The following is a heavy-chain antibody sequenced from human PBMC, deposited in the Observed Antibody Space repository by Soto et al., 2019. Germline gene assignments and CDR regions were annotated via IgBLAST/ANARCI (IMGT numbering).Heavy chain of an antibody. Sequence: SETLSLTCTVSGGSISSYYWSWIRQPPGKGLEWIGYIYYSGGTNYNPSLKSRVTISVDTSKNQFSLKLSSVTAADTAVYYCASLVLATAGIDYWGQGTLVTVSS. CDR3: ASLVLATAGIDY. V-gene: IGHV4-59*01. CDR1: GGSISSYY. J-gene: IGHJ4*02. D-gene: IGHD2-8*01. CDR2: IYYSGGT.